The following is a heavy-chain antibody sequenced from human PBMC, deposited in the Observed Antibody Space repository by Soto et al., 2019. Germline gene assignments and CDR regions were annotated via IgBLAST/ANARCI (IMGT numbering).Heavy chain of an antibody. CDR1: GLTFSSYS. V-gene: IGHV3-48*02. CDR2: ISSSSSTI. D-gene: IGHD1-26*01. J-gene: IGHJ6*02. CDR3: ARERYSGSYHTFYYYYGMDV. Sequence: GGSLRLSCAASGLTFSSYSMNWVRQAPGKGLEWVSYISSSSSTIYYADSVKGRFTISRDNAKNSLYLQMNSLRDEDTAVYYCARERYSGSYHTFYYYYGMDVWGQGTTVTV.